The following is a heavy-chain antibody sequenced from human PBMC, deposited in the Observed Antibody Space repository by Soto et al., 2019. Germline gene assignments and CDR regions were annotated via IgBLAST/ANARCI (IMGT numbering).Heavy chain of an antibody. CDR2: ITGGGDIT. V-gene: IGHV3-23*01. CDR1: ASTFDSHA. CDR3: ARASCGDTCYYRIDY. J-gene: IGHJ4*02. D-gene: IGHD2-15*01. Sequence: EVQLLESGGGLVQPGGSLRLSCAAAASTFDSHAMSWVRRAPGKGLEWVSSITGGGDITYYADSVKGRFTISRDNFKNTMYLQMHSLRGEDTAVYYCARASCGDTCYYRIDYWGQGTLVTVSS.